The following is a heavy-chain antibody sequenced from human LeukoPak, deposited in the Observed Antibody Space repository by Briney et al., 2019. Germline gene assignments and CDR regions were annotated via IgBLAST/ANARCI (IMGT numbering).Heavy chain of an antibody. CDR2: MYISGNT. CDR1: GGSISNYY. V-gene: IGHV4-4*07. CDR3: ARGSSGYYYG. J-gene: IGHJ4*02. Sequence: PSETLSLTCNVSGGSISNYYWSWIRQPAGKGLEWIGRMYISGNTNYNPCLKSRVTMSLDTSKNQFSLNLSSVTAADTAVYYCARGSSGYYYGWGQGTLVTVSS. D-gene: IGHD3-22*01.